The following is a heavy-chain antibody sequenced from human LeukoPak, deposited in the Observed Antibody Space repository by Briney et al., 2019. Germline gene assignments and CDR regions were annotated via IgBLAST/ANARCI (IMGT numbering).Heavy chain of an antibody. Sequence: GGSLRLSCAASGFTFSSFGMSWVRQAPGKGLEWVANIKQDGSEKYYVDSVKGRFTISRDNAKNSLYLQMNSLRAEDTAVYYCARDRDIVATTNYFDYWGQGTLVTVSS. D-gene: IGHD5-12*01. CDR1: GFTFSSFG. V-gene: IGHV3-7*01. J-gene: IGHJ4*02. CDR2: IKQDGSEK. CDR3: ARDRDIVATTNYFDY.